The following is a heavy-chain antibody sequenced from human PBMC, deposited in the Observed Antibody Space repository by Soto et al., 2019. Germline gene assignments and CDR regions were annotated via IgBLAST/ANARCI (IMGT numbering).Heavy chain of an antibody. J-gene: IGHJ6*02. Sequence: QVQLVQSGAEVKKPGSSVKVSCKASGGTFSSYAISWVRQAPGQGLEWMGGIIPIFGTANYAQKFQGRVTITADESTSSAYMELSSLRSEDTAVYYRDTVTNYYYYYGIDVWGQGPTVTLSS. V-gene: IGHV1-69*12. CDR3: DTVTNYYYYYGIDV. D-gene: IGHD4-17*01. CDR2: IIPIFGTA. CDR1: GGTFSSYA.